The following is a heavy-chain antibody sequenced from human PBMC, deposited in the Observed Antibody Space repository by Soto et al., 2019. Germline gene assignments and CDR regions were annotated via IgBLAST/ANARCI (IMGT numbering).Heavy chain of an antibody. Sequence: PSETLSLTCTVSGGSISSYYWSWIRQPPGKGLEWIGYIYYSGSTNYNPSLKSRVTISVDTSKNQFSLKLSSVTAADTAVYYCARIYGDYRLLDYWGQGTLVTVSS. V-gene: IGHV4-59*08. CDR2: IYYSGST. D-gene: IGHD4-17*01. J-gene: IGHJ4*02. CDR1: GGSISSYY. CDR3: ARIYGDYRLLDY.